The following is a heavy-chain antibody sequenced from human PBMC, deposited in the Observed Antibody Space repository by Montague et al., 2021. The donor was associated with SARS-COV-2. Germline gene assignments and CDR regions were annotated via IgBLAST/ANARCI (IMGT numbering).Heavy chain of an antibody. CDR2: IYYSGST. CDR3: ARAFIAAAGTTSFDY. J-gene: IGHJ4*02. D-gene: IGHD6-13*01. Sequence: SETLSLTCTVSGGSISSSSYFRGWIRQPPGKGLEWIGSIYYSGSTYYNPSLKSRVTISVDTSENQFSLKLSSVTAADTAVYYCARAFIAAAGTTSFDYWGQGTLVTVSS. V-gene: IGHV4-39*01. CDR1: GGSISSSSYF.